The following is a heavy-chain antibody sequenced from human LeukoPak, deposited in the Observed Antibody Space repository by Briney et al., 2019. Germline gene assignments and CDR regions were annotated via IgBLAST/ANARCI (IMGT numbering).Heavy chain of an antibody. CDR3: ARRGYCGGDCYSDY. J-gene: IGHJ4*02. CDR1: GYSFATYW. D-gene: IGHD2-21*01. Sequence: PGESLKISCKGSGYSFATYWIGRVRQMPGKGLEWMGIIYPGDSDTTYSPSFQGQVTISADKSISTAFLQWSSLKASDTAMYYCARRGYCGGDCYSDYWGKGTLVTVSS. CDR2: IYPGDSDT. V-gene: IGHV5-51*01.